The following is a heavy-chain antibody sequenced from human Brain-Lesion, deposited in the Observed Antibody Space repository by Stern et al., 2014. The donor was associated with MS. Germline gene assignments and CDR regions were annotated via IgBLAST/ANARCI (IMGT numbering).Heavy chain of an antibody. Sequence: VQLLESGPGLVKPSETLSLTCTVSGGSISSNSYYWGWIRQPPGKGLEWIGGIYYRGSTYYNPSLKSRVTLSKDTSKNQFSLNLKSVTAADTAVYFCAKVWLGELPENPFDYWGQGTLVTVSS. J-gene: IGHJ4*02. V-gene: IGHV4-39*01. CDR3: AKVWLGELPENPFDY. CDR1: GGSISSNSYY. D-gene: IGHD3-10*01. CDR2: IYYRGST.